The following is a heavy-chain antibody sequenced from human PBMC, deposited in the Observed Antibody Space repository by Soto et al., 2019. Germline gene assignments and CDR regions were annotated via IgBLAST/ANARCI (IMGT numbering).Heavy chain of an antibody. J-gene: IGHJ6*03. D-gene: IGHD3-10*01. CDR2: IYYSGST. CDR3: ARARYVYGSGTEYYYYYMDV. CDR1: GGSISSYY. V-gene: IGHV4-59*01. Sequence: SETLSLTCTVSGGSISSYYWSWIRQPPGKGLEWIGYIYYSGSTNYNPSLKSRVTISVDTSKNQFSLKLSSVTAADTAVYYCARARYVYGSGTEYYYYYMDVWGKGTTVTVSS.